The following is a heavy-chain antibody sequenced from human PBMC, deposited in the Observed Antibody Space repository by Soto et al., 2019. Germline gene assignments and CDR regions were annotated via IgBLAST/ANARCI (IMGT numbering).Heavy chain of an antibody. CDR3: TRHAIGVVVPAAIRN. V-gene: IGHV4-39*01. D-gene: IGHD2-15*01. J-gene: IGHJ4*02. CDR1: GGSISSSSYY. Sequence: SETLSLTCAVSGGSISSSSYYWDWIRQPPGKGLEWVGTIYYTGTSNYNPSLKSRVTISVDTSKNQFSLNLSSVTAAGTAVYYCTRHAIGVVVPAAIRNWGQGSLVTVSS. CDR2: IYYTGTS.